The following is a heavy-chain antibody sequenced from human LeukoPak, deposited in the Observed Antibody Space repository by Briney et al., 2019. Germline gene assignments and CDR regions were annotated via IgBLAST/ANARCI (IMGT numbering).Heavy chain of an antibody. V-gene: IGHV3-30-3*01. CDR2: ISYDGSNK. CDR3: ARDLAEYYYDSSGYYHSYYYYGIDV. CDR1: GFTFSSYA. Sequence: QPGRSLRLSCAASGFTFSSYARHWVRQAPGKGLEWVAVISYDGSNKYYADSVKGRFTISRDNSKHTLYLQMNSLKAEDTAVYYCARDLAEYYYDSSGYYHSYYYYGIDVWGQGTPVTVSS. D-gene: IGHD3-22*01. J-gene: IGHJ6*02.